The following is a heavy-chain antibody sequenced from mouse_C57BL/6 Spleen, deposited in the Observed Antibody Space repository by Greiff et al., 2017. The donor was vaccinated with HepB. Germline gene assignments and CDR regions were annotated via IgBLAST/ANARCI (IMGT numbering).Heavy chain of an antibody. D-gene: IGHD2-13*01. Sequence: VKLMESGAELVKPGASVKISCKASGYAFSSYWMNWVKQRPGKGLEWIGQIYPGDGDTNYNGKFKGKATLTADKSSSTAYMHLSSLTSEDSAVYFCARRGDLYYFDYWGQGTTLTVSS. CDR1: GYAFSSYW. CDR2: IYPGDGDT. CDR3: ARRGDLYYFDY. V-gene: IGHV1-80*01. J-gene: IGHJ2*01.